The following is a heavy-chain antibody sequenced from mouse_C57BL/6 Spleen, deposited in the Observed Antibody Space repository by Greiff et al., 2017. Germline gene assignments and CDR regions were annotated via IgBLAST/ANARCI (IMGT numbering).Heavy chain of an antibody. CDR1: GFSLTSYG. D-gene: IGHD2-3*01. CDR3: ARWLILHWYFDV. V-gene: IGHV2-2*01. Sequence: VQLQQSGPGLVQPSQSLSITCTVSGFSLTSYGVHWVRQSPGKGLEWLGVIWSGGSTDYNAAFISRLSISKDNSKSQVFFKMNSLQADDTALYYCARWLILHWYFDVWGTGTTVTVS. J-gene: IGHJ1*03. CDR2: IWSGGST.